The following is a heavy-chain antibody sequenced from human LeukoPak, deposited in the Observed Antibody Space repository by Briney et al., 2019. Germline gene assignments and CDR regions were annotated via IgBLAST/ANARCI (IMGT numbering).Heavy chain of an antibody. Sequence: QSGGSLRLSCAASGFTFSSYGMHWVRQAPGKGLEWVAFIRYDGSNKYYADSVKGRFTISRDNSKNTLYLQMNSLRAEDTAVYYCAKDFYDAFDIWGQGTMVTVSS. J-gene: IGHJ3*02. CDR2: IRYDGSNK. V-gene: IGHV3-30*02. D-gene: IGHD2/OR15-2a*01. CDR1: GFTFSSYG. CDR3: AKDFYDAFDI.